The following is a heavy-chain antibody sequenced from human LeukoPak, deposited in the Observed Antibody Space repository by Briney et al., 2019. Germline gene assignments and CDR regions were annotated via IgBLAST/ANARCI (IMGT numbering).Heavy chain of an antibody. V-gene: IGHV4-59*08. CDR3: ARRSRVVTKKGGSDY. CDR2: IYYSGST. CDR1: GGSISSYY. J-gene: IGHJ4*02. Sequence: SETLSLTCTVSGGSISSYYWSWIRQPPGKGLEWIGYIYYSGSTNYNPSLKSRVTISVDTSKNQFSLKLSSVTAADTAVYYCARRSRVVTKKGGSDYWGQGTLVTVSS. D-gene: IGHD3-3*01.